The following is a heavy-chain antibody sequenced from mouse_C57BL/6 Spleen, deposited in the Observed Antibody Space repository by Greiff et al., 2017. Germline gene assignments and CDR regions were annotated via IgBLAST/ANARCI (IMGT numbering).Heavy chain of an antibody. V-gene: IGHV1-55*01. CDR1: GYTFTSYW. CDR2: IYPGSGCI. CDR3: ASSVAYYLDY. Sequence: QVLLQQPGAELVKPGASVKMSCKASGYTFTSYWITWVKQRPGQGLEWIGDIYPGSGCINYNETFKSKATLTVDTSSSTAYMQLSGLTSEDSAVYYCASSVAYYLDYWGQGTTLTVSS. J-gene: IGHJ2*01.